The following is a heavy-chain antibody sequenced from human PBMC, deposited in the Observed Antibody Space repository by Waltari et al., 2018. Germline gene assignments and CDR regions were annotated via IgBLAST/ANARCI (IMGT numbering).Heavy chain of an antibody. V-gene: IGHV1-69*05. D-gene: IGHD6-6*01. CDR3: ARGYQQLGGVGDY. J-gene: IGHJ4*02. CDR1: GGTFSRYA. Sequence: QVQLVQSGAEVKKPGSSVKVSCKASGGTFSRYAISWVRQAPGQGLEWMGGSIPIFGTANYAQKFQGRVTITTDESTSTAYMELSSLRSEDTAVYYCARGYQQLGGVGDYWGQGTLVTVPS. CDR2: SIPIFGTA.